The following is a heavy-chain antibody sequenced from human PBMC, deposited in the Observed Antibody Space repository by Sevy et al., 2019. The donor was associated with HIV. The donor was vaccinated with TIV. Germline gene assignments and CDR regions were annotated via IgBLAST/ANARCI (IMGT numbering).Heavy chain of an antibody. CDR2: ISGSGGST. D-gene: IGHD2-15*01. J-gene: IGHJ4*02. CDR1: GFTFSSYA. Sequence: GGSLRLSCAASGFTFSSYAMSWVRQAPGKGLEWVSAISGSGGSTDYADSVKGRFTISRDNSKNTLYLQMNSLRAEDTAVYYCAKANCSGGSCYDYWGQGTLVTVSS. V-gene: IGHV3-23*01. CDR3: AKANCSGGSCYDY.